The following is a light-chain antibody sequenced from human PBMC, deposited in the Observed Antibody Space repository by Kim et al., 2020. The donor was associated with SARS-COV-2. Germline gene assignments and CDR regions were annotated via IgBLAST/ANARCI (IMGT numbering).Light chain of an antibody. CDR3: QQSYTTPLT. Sequence: ASVGDRVTITCRESQSISNNLICYQQKPGKAPDLLIYAASSLQSGVPSRFSGSDSGTDFTLTISSLQAEDFATYYCQQSYTTPLTFGGGTKVDIK. CDR2: AAS. V-gene: IGKV1-39*01. CDR1: QSISNN. J-gene: IGKJ4*01.